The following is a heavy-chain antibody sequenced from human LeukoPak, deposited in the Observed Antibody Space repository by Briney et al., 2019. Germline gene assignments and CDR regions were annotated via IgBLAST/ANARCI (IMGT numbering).Heavy chain of an antibody. CDR3: ARDGDYDWYFDL. D-gene: IGHD4-17*01. CDR2: IYYSGST. Sequence: SETLSLTCTVSGGSISGHYWSWIRQPPGKGLEWIGYIYYSGSTNYNPSLKSRTTISLDTSKGQFSLKLNSVTAADTAVYYCARDGDYDWYFDLWGRGTLVTVSS. V-gene: IGHV4-59*11. J-gene: IGHJ2*01. CDR1: GGSISGHY.